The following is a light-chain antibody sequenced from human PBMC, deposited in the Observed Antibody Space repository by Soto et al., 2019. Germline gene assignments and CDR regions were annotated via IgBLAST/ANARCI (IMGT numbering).Light chain of an antibody. CDR2: AAS. CDR1: QGISNY. V-gene: IGKV1-27*01. CDR3: QKYNSAPRT. Sequence: TPTTQSPSSLSASVGDRVTITCRASQGISNYLAWYQQKPGKVPKLLIYAASTLQSGVPSRFSGSGSGTDFTLTISSLQPEDVATYYCQKYNSAPRTFGQGTKVDIK. J-gene: IGKJ1*01.